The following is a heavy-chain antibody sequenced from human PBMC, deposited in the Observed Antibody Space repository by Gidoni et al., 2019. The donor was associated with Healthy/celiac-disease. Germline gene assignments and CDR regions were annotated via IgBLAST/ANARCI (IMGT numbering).Heavy chain of an antibody. J-gene: IGHJ3*02. Sequence: EVQLLESGGGLVQPGGSLRLTCAASGFTLSSFAMRWVRQAPGKGLEWVSVISGSSGSTYYPDSVKGRFTISRDDSKNTLYLQMNSLRGDDTAVYYCAKDRGSYSIDAFDIWGQGTMVTVSS. CDR2: ISGSSGST. V-gene: IGHV3-23*01. CDR3: AKDRGSYSIDAFDI. CDR1: GFTLSSFA. D-gene: IGHD3-10*01.